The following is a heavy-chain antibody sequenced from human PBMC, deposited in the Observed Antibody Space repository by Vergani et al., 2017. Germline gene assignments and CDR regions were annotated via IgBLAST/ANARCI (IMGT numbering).Heavy chain of an antibody. CDR3: AREADSGSIYYFDY. CDR2: ISARYPST. Sequence: EVQLLQSGGGVIQPGGSVRLSCAASGFTFSACPMTWVRQAPGKGLEWVSAISARYPSTYYADSVKGRFTISRDNSKNTLYLQMNSLRAEDTAVYYCAREADSGSIYYFDYWGQGTLVTVSS. J-gene: IGHJ4*02. D-gene: IGHD1-26*01. V-gene: IGHV3-23*01. CDR1: GFTFSACP.